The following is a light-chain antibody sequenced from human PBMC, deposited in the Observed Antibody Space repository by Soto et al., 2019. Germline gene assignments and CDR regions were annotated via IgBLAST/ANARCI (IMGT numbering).Light chain of an antibody. V-gene: IGLV2-14*01. Sequence: QSVLAQPASVSGSPGQSITISCTGTSSEVGVYNSVSWYQQHPGKVPKLMIYDVSNRPSGVSNRFSGSKSGNTASLTISGLQAEDEADYYCSSYTTGNTYVFGSGTKVTVL. CDR1: SSEVGVYNS. CDR2: DVS. CDR3: SSYTTGNTYV. J-gene: IGLJ1*01.